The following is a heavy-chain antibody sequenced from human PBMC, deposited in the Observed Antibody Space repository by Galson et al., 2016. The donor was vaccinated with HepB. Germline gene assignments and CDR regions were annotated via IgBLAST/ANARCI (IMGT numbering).Heavy chain of an antibody. CDR1: GFTVTSNY. V-gene: IGHV3-48*02. CDR2: INSRSSTI. Sequence: SLRLSCAASGFTVTSNYMSWVRQAPGKGLEWLSYINSRSSTIYYSDSVKGRFTISRDNAKKSLYLQMDSLTDEDTAVYYCARDRKGPTVYNYGMDLWGQGTTVTVSS. J-gene: IGHJ6*02. D-gene: IGHD3-10*01. CDR3: ARDRKGPTVYNYGMDL.